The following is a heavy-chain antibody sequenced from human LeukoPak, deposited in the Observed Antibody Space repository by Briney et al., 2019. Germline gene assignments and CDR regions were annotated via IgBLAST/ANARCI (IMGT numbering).Heavy chain of an antibody. V-gene: IGHV1-2*02. CDR1: GYTFTGDY. J-gene: IGHJ4*02. D-gene: IGHD6-13*01. CDR3: ARERRIAAAGGFGY. Sequence: ASVKLSCKASGYTFTGDYMHWVRQAPGQGLEWMGWINPNSGGTNYAQKYQGRVTMTREKSISTAYMELSRLRSDDTAVYYCARERRIAAAGGFGYWGQGTLVTVSS. CDR2: INPNSGGT.